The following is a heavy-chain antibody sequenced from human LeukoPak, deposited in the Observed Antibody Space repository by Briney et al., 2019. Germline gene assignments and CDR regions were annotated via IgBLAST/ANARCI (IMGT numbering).Heavy chain of an antibody. CDR1: GGSISSGSYY. CDR3: ARDAKDYDILTGYYYYYFDY. CDR2: IYTSGST. V-gene: IGHV4-61*02. J-gene: IGHJ4*02. D-gene: IGHD3-9*01. Sequence: PSQTLSLTCTVSGGSISSGSYYWSWLRHPAGKGLEWIGRIYTSGSTNYNPSLKSRVTISVDTSKNQFSLKLSSVTAADTAVYYCARDAKDYDILTGYYYYYFDYWGQGTLVTVSS.